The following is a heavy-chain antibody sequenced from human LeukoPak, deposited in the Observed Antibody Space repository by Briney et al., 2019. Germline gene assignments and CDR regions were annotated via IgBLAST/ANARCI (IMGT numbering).Heavy chain of an antibody. J-gene: IGHJ6*02. D-gene: IGHD2-2*01. V-gene: IGHV1-2*04. CDR1: GYTFTGYY. CDR2: INPNSGGT. CDR3: ARAPYQLLNYYYGMDV. Sequence: ASVKVSCKASGYTFTGYYMHWVRQAPGQGLEWMGWINPNSGGTNYAQKFQGWVTMTRDTSINAAYMELSRLRSDDTAVYYCARAPYQLLNYYYGMDVWGQGTTVTVSS.